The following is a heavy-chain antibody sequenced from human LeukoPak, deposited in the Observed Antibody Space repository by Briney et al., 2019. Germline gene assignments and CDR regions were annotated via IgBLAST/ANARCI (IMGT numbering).Heavy chain of an antibody. J-gene: IGHJ6*03. Sequence: PGGSLRLSCAASGFTFEDFAMHWVRKTPGKGLEWASGISWYSDNIGYAVSVMGRFTISRDNAKNTLYLEMNSLRPEDMGLYYCAKASNIASPYSHIDVWGKGTTVAVSS. CDR1: GFTFEDFA. CDR3: AKASNIASPYSHIDV. CDR2: ISWYSDNI. D-gene: IGHD2-21*01. V-gene: IGHV3-9*03.